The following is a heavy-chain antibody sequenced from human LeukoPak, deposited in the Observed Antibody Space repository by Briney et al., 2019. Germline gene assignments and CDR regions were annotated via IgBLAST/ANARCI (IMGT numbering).Heavy chain of an antibody. D-gene: IGHD3-10*01. CDR1: GFTVSSNY. Sequence: PGGSLRLSCAASGFTVSSNYMSWVRQAPGKGLEWVSVIYSGGSTYYADSVKGRFTISRDNSKNTVYLQMNSLRAEDTAVYYCARDGGSGRRHFDYWGQGTLVTVSS. J-gene: IGHJ4*02. CDR2: IYSGGST. CDR3: ARDGGSGRRHFDY. V-gene: IGHV3-53*01.